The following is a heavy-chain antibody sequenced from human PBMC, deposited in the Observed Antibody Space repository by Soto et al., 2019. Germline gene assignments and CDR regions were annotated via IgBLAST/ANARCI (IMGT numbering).Heavy chain of an antibody. CDR3: ARQGRNTKIGLVKHYAVDF. D-gene: IGHD3-22*01. CDR1: SDSISSTSYY. CDR2: IYYDGTT. V-gene: IGHV4-39*01. J-gene: IGHJ6*02. Sequence: PSETLSLTCIVSSDSISSTSYYWAWIRQPPGKGLEWIGAIYYDGTTYYTESLKSRVSISVDTSKNQFSLKLRSVTAAETAVYFCARQGRNTKIGLVKHYAVDFWGQGPAVTVSS.